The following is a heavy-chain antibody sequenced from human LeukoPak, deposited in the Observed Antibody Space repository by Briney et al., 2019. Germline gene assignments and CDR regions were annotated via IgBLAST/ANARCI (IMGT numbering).Heavy chain of an antibody. CDR1: GFSISSGYH. CDR3: ARLTYSYDSASSGYYYFDN. V-gene: IGHV4-38-2*01. D-gene: IGHD3-22*01. J-gene: IGHJ4*02. Sequence: PSETLSLTCSVSGFSISSGYHWGWIRQSPGKGLVWIGTIFRTGSAYYNASLKSRATIAVDTSTNQFSLKLGSVTAADTAVYYCARLTYSYDSASSGYYYFDNWGQGALVSVTS. CDR2: IFRTGSA.